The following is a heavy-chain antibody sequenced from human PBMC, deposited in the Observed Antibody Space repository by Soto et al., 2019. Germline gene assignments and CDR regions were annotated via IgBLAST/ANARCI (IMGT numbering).Heavy chain of an antibody. CDR1: GYSFTSYW. D-gene: IGHD5-18*01. CDR3: VKTHGYSYGFLPPDFDS. CDR2: IYPGDSDT. J-gene: IGHJ4*02. Sequence: GESLKISCKGSGYSFTSYWIGWVRQMPGKGLEWMGIIYPGDSDTKYSPSFQGQVTISADESITTAYLHWSSLKASDTAMYFCVKTHGYSYGFLPPDFDSWGQGTLVTVSS. V-gene: IGHV5-51*01.